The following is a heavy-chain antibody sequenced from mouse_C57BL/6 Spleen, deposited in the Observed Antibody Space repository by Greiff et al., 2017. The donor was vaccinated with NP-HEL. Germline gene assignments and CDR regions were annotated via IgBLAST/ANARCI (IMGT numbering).Heavy chain of an antibody. Sequence: QVQLQQSGAELVRPGTSVKVSCKASGYAFTNYLIEWVKQRPGQGLEWIGVINPGSGGTNYNEKFKGKATLTADKSSSTAYMQLSSLTSEDSAVYFCAREEGLWGQGTTLTVSS. D-gene: IGHD3-1*01. V-gene: IGHV1-54*01. CDR3: AREEGL. J-gene: IGHJ2*01. CDR2: INPGSGGT. CDR1: GYAFTNYL.